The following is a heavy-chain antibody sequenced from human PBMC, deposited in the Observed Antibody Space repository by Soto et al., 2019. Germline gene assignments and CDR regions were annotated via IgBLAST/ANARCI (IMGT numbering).Heavy chain of an antibody. V-gene: IGHV3-30-3*01. J-gene: IGHJ3*02. CDR2: ISYDGSNK. CDR3: ARDGPAGDAFDI. CDR1: GFTFSSYA. Sequence: QVQLVESGGGVVQPGRSLRLSCAASGFTFSSYAMHWVRQAPGKGLEWVAVISYDGSNKYYADSVKGRFTISRDNSKNPLYLQMNSLRAEDTAVYYCARDGPAGDAFDIWGQGTMVTVSS.